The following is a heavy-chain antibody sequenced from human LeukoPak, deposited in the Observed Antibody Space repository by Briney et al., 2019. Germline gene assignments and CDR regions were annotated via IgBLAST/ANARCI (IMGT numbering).Heavy chain of an antibody. CDR1: GFTFSSYV. J-gene: IGHJ3*02. CDR3: ARARVGAFDI. Sequence: PGGSLRLSCAASGFTFSSYVMSWVRQAPGKGLEWVSAISGSGGSTYYADSVKGRFTISRDNSKSTLYLQMNSLRAEDTAVYYCARARVGAFDIWGQGTMVTVSS. D-gene: IGHD1-26*01. CDR2: ISGSGGST. V-gene: IGHV3-23*01.